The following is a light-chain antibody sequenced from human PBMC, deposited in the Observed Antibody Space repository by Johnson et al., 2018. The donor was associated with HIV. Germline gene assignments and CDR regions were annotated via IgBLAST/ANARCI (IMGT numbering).Light chain of an antibody. CDR2: DND. CDR1: SSDMGNYA. CDR3: GTWDSSLSVYV. V-gene: IGLV1-51*01. J-gene: IGLJ1*01. Sequence: QSALTQPPSVSAAPGQKVTISCSGSSSDMGNYAVSWYQQLPGTAPKLLIYDNDKRPSGIPDRFSGSKSGTSATLGITGLQTGDEADYYCGTWDSSLSVYVFGTGTKVTVL.